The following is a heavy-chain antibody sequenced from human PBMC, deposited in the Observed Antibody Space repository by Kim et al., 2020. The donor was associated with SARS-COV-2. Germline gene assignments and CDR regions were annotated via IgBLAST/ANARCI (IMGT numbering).Heavy chain of an antibody. Sequence: ANYAPKFQDRITITADESTSTAYMELSSLRYDDTAVYYCARRETKWDALDIWGQGTMVTVS. J-gene: IGHJ3*02. CDR2: A. D-gene: IGHD1-7*01. CDR3: ARRETKWDALDI. V-gene: IGHV1-69*01.